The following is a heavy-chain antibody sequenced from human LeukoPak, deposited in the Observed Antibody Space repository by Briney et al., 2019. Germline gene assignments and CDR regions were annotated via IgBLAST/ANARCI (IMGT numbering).Heavy chain of an antibody. CDR1: GFTVSSNY. CDR3: ASQGYDSSGYYRDY. D-gene: IGHD3-22*01. CDR2: IYSGGST. Sequence: GGSLRLSCAASGFTVSSNYMSRVRQAPGKGLEWVSVIYSGGSTYYADSVKGRFTISRHNSKNTLYLQMNSLRAEDTAVYYCASQGYDSSGYYRDYWGQGTLVTVSS. V-gene: IGHV3-53*04. J-gene: IGHJ4*02.